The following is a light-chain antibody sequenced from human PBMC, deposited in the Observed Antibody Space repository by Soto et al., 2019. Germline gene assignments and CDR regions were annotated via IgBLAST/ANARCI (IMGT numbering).Light chain of an antibody. J-gene: IGLJ1*01. CDR2: EVR. CDR1: SSDVGRYNY. Sequence: QSVPTQPASVSVSPGQSITISCARTSSDVGRYNYISWYQQHPGKAPKLLIYEVRNRPSGVSDRFSGSKSGNTASLTISGLQAEDEAEYYCNSFTSSTAFVVGTGTNVTV. CDR3: NSFTSSTAFV. V-gene: IGLV2-14*01.